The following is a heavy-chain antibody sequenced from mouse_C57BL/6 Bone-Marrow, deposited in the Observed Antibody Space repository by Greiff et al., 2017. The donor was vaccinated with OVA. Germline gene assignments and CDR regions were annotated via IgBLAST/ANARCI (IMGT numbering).Heavy chain of an antibody. Sequence: QVQLKESGPGLVQPSQSLSITCPVSGFSLPSYGVHWVRQSPGKGLEWLGVIWSGGSTDYNAAFISRLSLSKDNSKSQVFFKMNSLQAEDTAIYYCARFVDYWGQGTSVTVSS. V-gene: IGHV2-2*01. CDR2: IWSGGST. CDR1: GFSLPSYG. CDR3: ARFVDY. J-gene: IGHJ4*01.